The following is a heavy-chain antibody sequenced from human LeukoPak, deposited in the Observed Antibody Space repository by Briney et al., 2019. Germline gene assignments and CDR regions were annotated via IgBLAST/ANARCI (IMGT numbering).Heavy chain of an antibody. CDR1: GYSISSGHY. CDR3: ARHGNYYDTSQSDP. J-gene: IGHJ5*02. CDR2: VYHSGST. V-gene: IGHV4-38-2*01. Sequence: PSETLSLTCAVSGYSISSGHYWGWIRQPPGKGLEWIGSVYHSGSTYYNPSLKSRVTISVDTSKNQFSLKLSSVTAADTAVYYCARHGNYYDTSQSDPWGQGTLVTVSS. D-gene: IGHD3-22*01.